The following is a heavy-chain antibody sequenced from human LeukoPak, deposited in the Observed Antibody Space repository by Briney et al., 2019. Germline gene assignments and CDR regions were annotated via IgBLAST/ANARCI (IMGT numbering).Heavy chain of an antibody. J-gene: IGHJ4*02. V-gene: IGHV4-59*01. CDR1: GFTFSNYE. D-gene: IGHD2-8*01. CDR2: IFYSGST. CDR3: ARDGEYCSNGVCTGLFDN. Sequence: GSLRLSCAASGFTFSNYEMNWVRQAPGKGLEWLGYIFYSGSTRYNPSLKSRVTISLETSKNQFSLRLSSVTAADTAVYYCARDGEYCSNGVCTGLFDNWGQGTLVTVSS.